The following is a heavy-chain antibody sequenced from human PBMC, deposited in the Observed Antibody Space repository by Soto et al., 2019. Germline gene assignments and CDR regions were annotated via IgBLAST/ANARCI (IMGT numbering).Heavy chain of an antibody. Sequence: GGSLRLSCAASGFTFSSYWMSWVRQAPGKGLEWVANIKQDGSEKYYVDSVKGRFTISSDNAKNSLYLQMNSLRAEDTAVYYCARDRRPPNNDAFDIWGQGTMVTVSS. CDR1: GFTFSSYW. CDR3: ARDRRPPNNDAFDI. D-gene: IGHD6-6*01. CDR2: IKQDGSEK. J-gene: IGHJ3*02. V-gene: IGHV3-7*01.